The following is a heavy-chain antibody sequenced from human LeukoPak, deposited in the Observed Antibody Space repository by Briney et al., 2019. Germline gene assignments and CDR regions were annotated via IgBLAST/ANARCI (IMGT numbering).Heavy chain of an antibody. D-gene: IGHD6-19*01. CDR2: ISAYNGNT. J-gene: IGHJ6*03. CDR1: GYTFTSYG. CDR3: ARVPYSSGWYYYYYYMDV. V-gene: IGHV1-18*01. Sequence: ASVKVSCKASGYTFTSYGISWVRQAPGQGLEWMGWISAYNGNTNYAQKLQGRVTMTTDTSTSTAYMELRSLRSDDTAVYYCARVPYSSGWYYYYYYMDVWGKGTTVTVSS.